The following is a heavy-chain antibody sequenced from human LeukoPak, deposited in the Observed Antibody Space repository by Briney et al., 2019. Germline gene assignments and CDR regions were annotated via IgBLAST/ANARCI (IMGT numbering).Heavy chain of an antibody. CDR1: GGTFSSYA. J-gene: IGHJ5*02. V-gene: IGHV1-69*04. CDR2: IIPIFGIA. Sequence: ASVKVSCKASGGTFSSYAISWVRQPPGQGLEWMGRIIPIFGIANYAQKFQGRVTITADKSTSTAYMELSSLRSEDTAVYYCARQSEWASTWGQGTLVTVSS. CDR3: ARQSEWAST. D-gene: IGHD1-26*01.